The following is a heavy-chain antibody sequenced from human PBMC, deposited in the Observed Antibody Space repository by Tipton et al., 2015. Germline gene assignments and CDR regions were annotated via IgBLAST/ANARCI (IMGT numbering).Heavy chain of an antibody. D-gene: IGHD4-17*01. Sequence: TLSLTCTVSGGSISSSSYYWSWIRQPPGKGLEWIGYIYYSGTTNYNPSLKSRVTVSVDTSKNQFSLNLTSVTAADTAVYYCARDGGYGDYAAFHHWGQGPLVTVSS. J-gene: IGHJ1*01. V-gene: IGHV4-61*01. CDR2: IYYSGTT. CDR1: GGSISSSSYY. CDR3: ARDGGYGDYAAFHH.